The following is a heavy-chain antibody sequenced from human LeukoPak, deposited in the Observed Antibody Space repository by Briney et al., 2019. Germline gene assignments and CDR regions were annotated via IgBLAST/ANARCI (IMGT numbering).Heavy chain of an antibody. CDR2: IIPILGVG. Sequence: SVKVSCKASGGTFSCYAISWARQAPGQGLDWMGRIIPILGVGNYPQKSQGRVTITADKSTSTVYMELSSLRSEDTAVYYCASEGNSSGHCSGGSCYYPSVRGQGTMVTVSS. CDR3: ASEGNSSGHCSGGSCYYPSV. J-gene: IGHJ3*01. D-gene: IGHD2-15*01. CDR1: GGTFSCYA. V-gene: IGHV1-69*04.